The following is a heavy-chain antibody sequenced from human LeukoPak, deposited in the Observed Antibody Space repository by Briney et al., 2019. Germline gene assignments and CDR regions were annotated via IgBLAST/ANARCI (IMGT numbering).Heavy chain of an antibody. D-gene: IGHD3-16*02. Sequence: SETLSLTCTVSGYSISSGYYWGWIRQPPGKGLEWIGSIYHSGSTYYNPSLKSRVTISVDTSKNQFSLKLSSVTAADTAVYYCARDLPAHDYVWGSYPRSVTSWGQGTLVTVSS. CDR3: ARDLPAHDYVWGSYPRSVTS. V-gene: IGHV4-38-2*02. CDR1: GYSISSGYY. CDR2: IYHSGST. J-gene: IGHJ4*02.